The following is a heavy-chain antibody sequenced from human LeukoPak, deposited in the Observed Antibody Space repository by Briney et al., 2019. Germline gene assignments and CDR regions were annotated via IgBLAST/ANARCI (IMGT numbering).Heavy chain of an antibody. CDR1: GFTFSSYG. CDR3: ARTLAYGDRPGSFDY. CDR2: ISYDGSNK. D-gene: IGHD4-17*01. J-gene: IGHJ4*02. V-gene: IGHV3-30*03. Sequence: GGSLRLSCAASGFTFSSYGMHWVRQAPGKGLEWVAVISYDGSNKYYADSVKGRFTISRDNSKNTLYLQMNSLRAEDTAVYYCARTLAYGDRPGSFDYWGQGTLVTVSS.